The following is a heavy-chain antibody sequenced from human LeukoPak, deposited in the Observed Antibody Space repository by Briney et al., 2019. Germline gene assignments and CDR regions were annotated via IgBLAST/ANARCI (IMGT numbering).Heavy chain of an antibody. V-gene: IGHV3-23*01. Sequence: PGGSLRLSCAASGFTFSSYAMSWVRQAPGKGLHWVSSITGSGGSTYYEDSVKGRFTISRDNSKNTLFLQMTSLRAEDTAVYHCAKVYSIDAYNYPFDYWGQGTLVTVSS. D-gene: IGHD5-24*01. CDR1: GFTFSSYA. J-gene: IGHJ4*02. CDR3: AKVYSIDAYNYPFDY. CDR2: ITGSGGST.